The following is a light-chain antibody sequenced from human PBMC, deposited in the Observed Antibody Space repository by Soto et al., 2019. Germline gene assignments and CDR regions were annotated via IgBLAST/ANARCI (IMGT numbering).Light chain of an antibody. Sequence: DFQLTESPSSLSASVCDTGTITCQASQNINNYLNWYQQKPGRAPKLLIYDASNLEAGVPSRFRGSGSGTDFTFTISRLQPEDIATYYCQQYENLPTFGQGTRLEIK. V-gene: IGKV1-33*01. CDR1: QNINNY. J-gene: IGKJ5*01. CDR2: DAS. CDR3: QQYENLPT.